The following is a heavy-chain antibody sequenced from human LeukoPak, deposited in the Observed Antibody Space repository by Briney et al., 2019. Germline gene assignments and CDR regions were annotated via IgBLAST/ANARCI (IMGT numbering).Heavy chain of an antibody. CDR1: GFTFISYW. Sequence: PGGSLRLSCAASGFTFISYWMHWVRRAPGKGLVWVSRINSDGRATNYADSVKGRFTISRDNAKNTLYLQMNSLRAEDTAVYYCASDPDSGGWSTFDYWGQGTLVTVSS. V-gene: IGHV3-74*01. D-gene: IGHD6-19*01. J-gene: IGHJ4*02. CDR3: ASDPDSGGWSTFDY. CDR2: INSDGRAT.